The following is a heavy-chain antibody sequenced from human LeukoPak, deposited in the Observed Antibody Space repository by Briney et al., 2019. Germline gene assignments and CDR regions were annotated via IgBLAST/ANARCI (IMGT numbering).Heavy chain of an antibody. CDR2: IKEDGSQK. J-gene: IGHJ4*02. Sequence: PGGSVRLSCAASGVTFSSFCMTWVRQAPGKGLEWVANIKEDGSQKYYVDSVKGRFTISRDNAKNSLYLQMNSLRAEDTAVYYCARDSRFTMRDYWGQGTLVTVSS. CDR3: ARDSRFTMRDY. D-gene: IGHD3-22*01. V-gene: IGHV3-7*01. CDR1: GVTFSSFC.